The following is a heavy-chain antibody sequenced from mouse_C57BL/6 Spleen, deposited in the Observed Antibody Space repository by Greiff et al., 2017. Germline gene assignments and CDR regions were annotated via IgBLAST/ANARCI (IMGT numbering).Heavy chain of an antibody. Sequence: VQLQQSGPELVKPGASVKMSCKASGYTFTDYNMHWVKQSHGKSLEWIGYINPNNGGTSYNQKFKGKATLTVNKSSSTAYMELRSLTSEDSAVYYCARSTMITTRYFDYWGQGTTLTVSS. V-gene: IGHV1-22*01. D-gene: IGHD2-4*01. CDR2: INPNNGGT. CDR1: GYTFTDYN. J-gene: IGHJ2*01. CDR3: ARSTMITTRYFDY.